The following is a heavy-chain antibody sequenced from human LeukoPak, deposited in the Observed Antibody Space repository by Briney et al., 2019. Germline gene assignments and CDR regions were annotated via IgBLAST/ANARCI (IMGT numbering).Heavy chain of an antibody. Sequence: PGGSLRLSCTASGFTFDEYAMHWVRQVPGKGPEWVSGISWNSGTIDYADSVKGRFTISRDNAKRSVYLQMNFLRDEDTALYYCAKSARLVITVRSPMDVWGQGTTVIVS. J-gene: IGHJ6*02. CDR2: ISWNSGTI. D-gene: IGHD3-22*01. CDR1: GFTFDEYA. V-gene: IGHV3-9*01. CDR3: AKSARLVITVRSPMDV.